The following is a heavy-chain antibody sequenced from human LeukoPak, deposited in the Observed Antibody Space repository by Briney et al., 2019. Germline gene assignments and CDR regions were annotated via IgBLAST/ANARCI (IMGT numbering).Heavy chain of an antibody. V-gene: IGHV3-7*01. J-gene: IGHJ4*02. CDR1: GFSFSDYW. CDR2: INQDGSEG. Sequence: PGGSLRLSCAASGFSFSDYWMDWVRQSPGKGMEWVANINQDGSEGYYADSVKGRFTISRDNAKNSLYLQMYKLRAEDTAVYYCSRSLDYWGQGALVTVSS. CDR3: SRSLDY.